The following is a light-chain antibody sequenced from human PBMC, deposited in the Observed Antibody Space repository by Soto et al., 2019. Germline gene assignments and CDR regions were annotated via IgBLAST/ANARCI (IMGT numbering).Light chain of an antibody. CDR3: SSYTSSSTRL. CDR2: DVS. V-gene: IGLV2-14*01. J-gene: IGLJ2*01. CDR1: SSDVGSSNY. Sequence: QSVLTQPASVSGSPGQSITISCTETSSDVGSSNYVSWYQQHPGKAPKLMIYDVSNRPSGVSNRFSGSKSGNTASLTISGLQAEDEADYYCSSYTSSSTRLFGGGTKLTVL.